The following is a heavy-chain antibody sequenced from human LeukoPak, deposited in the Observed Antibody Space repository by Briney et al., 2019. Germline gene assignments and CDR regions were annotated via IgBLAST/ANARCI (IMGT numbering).Heavy chain of an antibody. Sequence: PGGSLRLSCAASGFTVSSNHMSWVRQAPGKGLEWVSVIYSDGSINYADSVKGRFTLSRDNSKNTLCLQMNSLRAEDTAVYYCARMSPPFSAWGQGTLVTVSS. J-gene: IGHJ5*02. CDR3: ARMSPPFSA. CDR1: GFTVSSNH. CDR2: IYSDGSI. V-gene: IGHV3-53*01.